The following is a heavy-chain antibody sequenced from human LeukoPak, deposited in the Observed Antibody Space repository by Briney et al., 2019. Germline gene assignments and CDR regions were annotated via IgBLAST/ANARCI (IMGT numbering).Heavy chain of an antibody. CDR1: GYTFTSYD. V-gene: IGHV1-8*01. J-gene: IGHJ4*02. Sequence: ASVKVSCKASGYTFTSYDINWVRQATGQGLEWLGYMNPNSGNIGYAQKFQGRVTMTSDTSIDTAYMELSRLRSEDTAVYYCATELRWKEYWGQGTLVTVSS. D-gene: IGHD4-23*01. CDR2: MNPNSGNI. CDR3: ATELRWKEY.